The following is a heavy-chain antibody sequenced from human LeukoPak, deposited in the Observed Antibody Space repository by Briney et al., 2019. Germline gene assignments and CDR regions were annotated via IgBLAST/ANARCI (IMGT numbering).Heavy chain of an antibody. V-gene: IGHV3-23*01. J-gene: IGHJ6*02. CDR1: GLTFSSYA. CDR3: AKTGAALRDYYYGMDV. Sequence: GGSLRLSCAASGLTFSSYAMSWVRQAPGKGLEWVSTMSGSGDSTYYADSVKGRFTISRDNSRNTLYLQMNSLRAEDTAVYYCAKTGAALRDYYYGMDVWGQGTTVTVSS. CDR2: MSGSGDST. D-gene: IGHD6-13*01.